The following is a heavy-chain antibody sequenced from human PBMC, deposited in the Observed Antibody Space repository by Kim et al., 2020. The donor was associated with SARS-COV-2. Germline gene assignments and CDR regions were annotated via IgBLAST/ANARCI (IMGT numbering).Heavy chain of an antibody. V-gene: IGHV4-59*13. J-gene: IGHJ4*02. CDR3: ARVYCSSTSCHPWDSSSWYYFDY. CDR2: IYYSGST. Sequence: SETLSLTCTVSGGSISSYYWSWIRQPPGKGLEWIGYIYYSGSTNYNPSLKSRVTISVDTSKNQFSLKLSSVTAADTAVYYCARVYCSSTSCHPWDSSSWYYFDYWGQGTLVTVSS. CDR1: GGSISSYY. D-gene: IGHD2-2*01.